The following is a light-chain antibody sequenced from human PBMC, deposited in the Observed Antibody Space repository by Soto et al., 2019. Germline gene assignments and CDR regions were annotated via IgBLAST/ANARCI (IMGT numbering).Light chain of an antibody. CDR1: SSDVGGYNY. CDR3: SSYTRSSTL. J-gene: IGLJ2*01. Sequence: QSALTQPRSVSGSPGQSVTISCTGTSSDVGGYNYVSWYQQHPGKAPKLMIYEVSNRPSGVSNRFSGSKSGNTASLTISGLQAEDEADYYCSSYTRSSTLFGGGTKLTVL. CDR2: EVS. V-gene: IGLV2-14*01.